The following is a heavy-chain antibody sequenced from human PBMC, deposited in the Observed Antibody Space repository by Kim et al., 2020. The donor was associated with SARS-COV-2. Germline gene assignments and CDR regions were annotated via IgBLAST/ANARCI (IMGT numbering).Heavy chain of an antibody. Sequence: GGSLRLSCATSGFTFSAYDMNWVRQAPGKGLEWLSFITKSSTTIYYADSVEGRFTISRDNAQNSLFLQMNSLRDEDTALYYCVRDRMGGAFDMWGQGTMV. V-gene: IGHV3-48*02. D-gene: IGHD3-16*01. CDR1: GFTFSAYD. CDR3: VRDRMGGAFDM. J-gene: IGHJ3*02. CDR2: ITKSSTTI.